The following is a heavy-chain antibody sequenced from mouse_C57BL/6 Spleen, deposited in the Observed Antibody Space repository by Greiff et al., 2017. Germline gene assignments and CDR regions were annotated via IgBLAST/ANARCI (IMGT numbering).Heavy chain of an antibody. CDR1: GYTFTDYE. CDR2: IDPETGGT. D-gene: IGHD2-4*01. V-gene: IGHV1-15*01. CDR3: TRPYYDYDWFAY. Sequence: VKLMESGAELVRPGASVTLSCKASGYTFTDYEMHWVKQTPVHGLEWIGAIDPETGGTAYNQKFKGKAILTADKSSSTAYMELRSLTSEDSAVYYCTRPYYDYDWFAYWGQGTLVTVSA. J-gene: IGHJ3*01.